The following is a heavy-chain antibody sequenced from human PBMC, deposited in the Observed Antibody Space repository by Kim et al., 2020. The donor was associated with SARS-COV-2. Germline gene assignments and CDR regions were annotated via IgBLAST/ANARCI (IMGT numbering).Heavy chain of an antibody. CDR2: INHSGST. Sequence: SETLSLTCAVYGGSFSGYYWSWIRQPPGKGLEWIGEINHSGSTNYNPSLKSRVTISVDTSKNQFSLKLSSVTAADTAVYYCARLMGRGVVPAAIRWFDPWGQGTLVTVSS. V-gene: IGHV4-34*01. CDR1: GGSFSGYY. CDR3: ARLMGRGVVPAAIRWFDP. D-gene: IGHD2-2*01. J-gene: IGHJ5*02.